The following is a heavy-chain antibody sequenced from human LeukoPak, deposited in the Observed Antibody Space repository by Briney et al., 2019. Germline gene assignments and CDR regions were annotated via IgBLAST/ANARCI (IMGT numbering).Heavy chain of an antibody. Sequence: ASVKVSCKASGYTFTSYDINWVRRATGQGLEWMGWMNPNSGNTGYAQKFQGRVTMTRNTSISTAYMELSSLRSEDTAVYYCARRVYSYGPSEAFDIWGQGTMVTVSS. J-gene: IGHJ3*02. CDR2: MNPNSGNT. V-gene: IGHV1-8*01. CDR3: ARRVYSYGPSEAFDI. D-gene: IGHD5-18*01. CDR1: GYTFTSYD.